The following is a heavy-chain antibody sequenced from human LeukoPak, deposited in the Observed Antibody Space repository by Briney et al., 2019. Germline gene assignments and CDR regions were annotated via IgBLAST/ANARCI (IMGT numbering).Heavy chain of an antibody. D-gene: IGHD2-21*01. J-gene: IGHJ4*02. Sequence: GGSLRLSCAASGFTFNSYWMNWVRQAPGKGLEWVSYITSGSAIYYSDSVKGRFTISRDNTKNSLYLQMNSLRAEDTAVYYCARERAYCGGDCLDYWGQGTLVTVSS. V-gene: IGHV3-48*03. CDR3: ARERAYCGGDCLDY. CDR1: GFTFNSYW. CDR2: ITSGSAI.